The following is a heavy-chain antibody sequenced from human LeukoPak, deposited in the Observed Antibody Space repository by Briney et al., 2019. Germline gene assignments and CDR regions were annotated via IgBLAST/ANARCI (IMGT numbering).Heavy chain of an antibody. CDR3: AKEWRIVVVPAAISG. V-gene: IGHV3-23*01. Sequence: PGGSLRLSCAASGFTFSSYAMSWPGHAPGKGLECGSAISGSGGSTYYADSVKGRFTISRDNSKNTLYLQMNSLRAEDTAVYYCAKEWRIVVVPAAISGWGQGTLVTVSS. CDR2: ISGSGGST. D-gene: IGHD2-2*01. CDR1: GFTFSSYA. J-gene: IGHJ4*02.